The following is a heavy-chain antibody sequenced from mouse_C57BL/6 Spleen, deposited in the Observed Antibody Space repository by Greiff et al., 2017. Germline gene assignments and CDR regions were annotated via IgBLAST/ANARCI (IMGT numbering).Heavy chain of an antibody. CDR2: IDPSDSYT. D-gene: IGHD1-1*01. J-gene: IGHJ3*01. V-gene: IGHV1-69*01. CDR1: GYTFTSYW. CDR3: SRSYYCGSEAY. Sequence: VQLQQPGAELVMPGASVKLSCKASGYTFTSYWMHWVKQRPGQGLEWIGEIDPSDSYTNYNQKFKGKSTLTVDKSSSTAYMQLSSLTSEYSAVYYCSRSYYCGSEAYWGQGTLVTVSA.